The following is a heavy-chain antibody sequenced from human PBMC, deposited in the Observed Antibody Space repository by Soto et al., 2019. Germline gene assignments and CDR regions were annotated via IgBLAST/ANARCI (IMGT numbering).Heavy chain of an antibody. CDR1: GGSLSGYY. V-gene: IGHV4-34*01. D-gene: IGHD6-6*01. CDR2: INHSGST. Sequence: SETLSLTCAVYGGSLSGYYWSWIRQPPGKGLEWIGEINHSGSTNYNPSLKSRVTISVDTSKNQFSLKLSSVTAADTAVYYCARGEQLVFYYYYGMDVWGQGTTVTVSS. CDR3: ARGEQLVFYYYYGMDV. J-gene: IGHJ6*02.